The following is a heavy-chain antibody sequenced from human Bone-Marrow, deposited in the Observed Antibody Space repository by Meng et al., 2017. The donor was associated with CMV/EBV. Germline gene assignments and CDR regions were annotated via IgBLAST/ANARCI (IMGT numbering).Heavy chain of an antibody. D-gene: IGHD1-26*01. CDR2: ISYDGSNK. J-gene: IGHJ6*02. V-gene: IGHV3-30*04. Sequence: GESLKISCVASGFIFSSYAMHWVRQAPGKGLEWVAVISYDGSNKYYADSVKGRFTISRDTSKNTLYLQMNSLRAEDTAVYYCARDPEYSGSYYYYYYGMDVWGQGTTVTVSS. CDR3: ARDPEYSGSYYYYYYGMDV. CDR1: GFIFSSYA.